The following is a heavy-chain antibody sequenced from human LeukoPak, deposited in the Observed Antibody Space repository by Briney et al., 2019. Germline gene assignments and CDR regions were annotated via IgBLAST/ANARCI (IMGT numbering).Heavy chain of an antibody. CDR3: ARGEYSGYEFNFDY. CDR1: GGSISSSNW. D-gene: IGHD5-12*01. V-gene: IGHV4-4*02. CDR2: IYHSGST. Sequence: SETLSLTCAVSGGSISSSNWWSWVRQPPGKGLEWIGEIYHSGSTNYNPSLKSRVTISVDKSKNQFSLKLSSVTAADTAVYYCARGEYSGYEFNFDYWGQGTLVTVSS. J-gene: IGHJ4*02.